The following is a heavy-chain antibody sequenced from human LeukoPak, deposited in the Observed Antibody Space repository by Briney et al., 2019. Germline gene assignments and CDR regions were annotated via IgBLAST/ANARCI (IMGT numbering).Heavy chain of an antibody. D-gene: IGHD3-10*01. CDR2: IYYSGST. V-gene: IGHV4-59*08. CDR1: GGSISSYY. J-gene: IGHJ5*02. Sequence: SETLSLTCTVSGGSISSYYWSWIRQPPGKGLEWIGYIYYSGSTYYNPSLKSRVTISVDTSKNQFSLKLSSVTAADTAVYYCARGAMVRGVAGNWFDPWGQGTLVTVSS. CDR3: ARGAMVRGVAGNWFDP.